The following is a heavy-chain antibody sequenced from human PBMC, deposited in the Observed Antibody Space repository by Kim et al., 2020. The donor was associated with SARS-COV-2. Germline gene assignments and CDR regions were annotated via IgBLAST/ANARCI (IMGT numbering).Heavy chain of an antibody. CDR2: IYYSGST. Sequence: SETLSLTCNVSGGSISSSSYYWGWIRQPPGKGLEWIGSIYYSGSTYYNPSLKSRVTISVDTSKNQFSLKLSYVTAADTAVYYCARGSPIAVAGPQGGDTVDYWGQGTLVTVSS. CDR3: ARGSPIAVAGPQGGDTVDY. CDR1: GGSISSSSYY. D-gene: IGHD6-19*01. J-gene: IGHJ4*02. V-gene: IGHV4-39*01.